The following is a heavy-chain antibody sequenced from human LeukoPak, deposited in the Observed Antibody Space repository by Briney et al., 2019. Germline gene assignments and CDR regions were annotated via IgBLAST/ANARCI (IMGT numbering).Heavy chain of an antibody. J-gene: IGHJ4*02. D-gene: IGHD4-23*01. CDR2: LFHSGAT. Sequence: SETLSLTCSVSDYSITAGYYWGWIRQPPGKGLEWIGSLFHSGATYFTPSLKSRVAMSVDTSRNQFSLSLHSVTAADAAIYYCVRELGNGGHPLFDHWGQGTPVTVSS. V-gene: IGHV4-38-2*02. CDR1: DYSITAGYY. CDR3: VRELGNGGHPLFDH.